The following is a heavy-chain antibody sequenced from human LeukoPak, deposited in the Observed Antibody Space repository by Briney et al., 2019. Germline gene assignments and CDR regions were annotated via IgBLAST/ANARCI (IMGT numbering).Heavy chain of an antibody. CDR3: ARDQAAAGYYYYGMDV. Sequence: PGGSLRLSCAASGFTFSSYSMNWVRQAPGKGLEWVSYISSSSSTIYYADSVKGRFTISRDNAKNSLYLQMNSLRAEDTAVYYCARDQAAAGYYYYGMDVWGQGTTVTVSS. CDR1: GFTFSSYS. J-gene: IGHJ6*02. V-gene: IGHV3-48*04. D-gene: IGHD6-13*01. CDR2: ISSSSSTI.